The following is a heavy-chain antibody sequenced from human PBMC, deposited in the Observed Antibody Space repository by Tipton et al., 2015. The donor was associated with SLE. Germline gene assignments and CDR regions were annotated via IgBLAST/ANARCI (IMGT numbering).Heavy chain of an antibody. CDR3: ARGPRAPDY. Sequence: QVQLVQSGAEVKRPGASVKVSCKASGYTFTNYSISWVRQAPGQGLEWMGWMSTDNGKTNYAQKLQDRVTMTTDTSTSTAYMELRSLRSEDTAVYYCARGPRAPDYWGQGTLVTVSS. CDR1: GYTFTNYS. CDR2: MSTDNGKT. J-gene: IGHJ4*02. V-gene: IGHV1-18*01.